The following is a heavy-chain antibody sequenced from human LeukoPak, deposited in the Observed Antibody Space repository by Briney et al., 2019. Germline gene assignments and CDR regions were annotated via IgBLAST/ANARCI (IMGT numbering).Heavy chain of an antibody. D-gene: IGHD3-9*01. Sequence: SETLSLTCTVSGGSISSRHCSWGRIRQPPGKGLEWIGSIFYSGSTYYNPSLKSRVTISVDTSKNQFSLKLSSVTAADTAVYYCARRDYEILTGYYSNWFDPWGQGTLVTVSS. CDR3: ARRDYEILTGYYSNWFDP. CDR1: GGSISSRHCS. J-gene: IGHJ5*02. CDR2: IFYSGST. V-gene: IGHV4-39*01.